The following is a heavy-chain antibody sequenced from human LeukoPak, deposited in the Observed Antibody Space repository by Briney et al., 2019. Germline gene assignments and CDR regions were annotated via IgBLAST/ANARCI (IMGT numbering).Heavy chain of an antibody. D-gene: IGHD2-2*01. CDR2: IYYSGST. V-gene: IGHV4-39*01. Sequence: SETLSLTCTVSGGSISSSSYYWGWIRQPPGEGLEWIGSIYYSGSTYYNPSLKSRVTISVDTSKNQFSLKLSSVTAADTAVYYCATSCPKYYYYYYMDVWGKGTTVTVSS. CDR3: ATSCPKYYYYYYMDV. CDR1: GGSISSSSYY. J-gene: IGHJ6*03.